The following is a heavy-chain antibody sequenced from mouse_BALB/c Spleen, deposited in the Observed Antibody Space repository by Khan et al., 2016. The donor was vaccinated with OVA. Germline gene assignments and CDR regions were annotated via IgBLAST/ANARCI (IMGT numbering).Heavy chain of an antibody. CDR1: GYSITSDYA. CDR3: ARVYGGDFDY. J-gene: IGHJ2*02. CDR2: ISYSGNT. D-gene: IGHD1-1*01. Sequence: EVQLQESGPGLVKPSQSLSLTCTVTGYSITSDYAWNWIRQFPGNKLEWMGFISYSGNTKYNPSLKSRFSITRDTSKNQFFLQLNSVTTEDPATYYCARVYGGDFDYWGQGTSLTVSS. V-gene: IGHV3-2*02.